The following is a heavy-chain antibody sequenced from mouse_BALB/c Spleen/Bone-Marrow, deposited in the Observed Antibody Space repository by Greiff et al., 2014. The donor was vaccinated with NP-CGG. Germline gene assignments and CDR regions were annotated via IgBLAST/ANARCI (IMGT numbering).Heavy chain of an antibody. CDR1: GFNIKDTY. CDR2: IDPANGNT. CDR3: ARYYYGSSYFDY. V-gene: IGHV14-3*02. Sequence: DVQLQESGAELVKPGALVKLSCTASGFNIKDTYMHWVKQRPEQGLEWIGRIDPANGNTKYDPKFQGKATITADTSSNTAYLQLSSLTSEDTAVYYCARYYYGSSYFDYWGQGTTLTVSS. D-gene: IGHD1-1*01. J-gene: IGHJ2*01.